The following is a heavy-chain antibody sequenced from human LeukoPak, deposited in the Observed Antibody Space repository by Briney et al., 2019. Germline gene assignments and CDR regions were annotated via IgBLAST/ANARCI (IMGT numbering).Heavy chain of an antibody. Sequence: PSDTLSLTCALYGGSVSGYYWSWVRQPAGKWLEWIGEINHSGSTNYNPSLKSRGTISVDTSKNQFSLKLSSVTAGDTAVYYCARIGGAGAAGRSPFDYWGQGTLVTVSS. CDR3: ARIGGAGAAGRSPFDY. CDR2: INHSGST. V-gene: IGHV4-34*01. J-gene: IGHJ4*02. CDR1: GGSVSGYY. D-gene: IGHD6-13*01.